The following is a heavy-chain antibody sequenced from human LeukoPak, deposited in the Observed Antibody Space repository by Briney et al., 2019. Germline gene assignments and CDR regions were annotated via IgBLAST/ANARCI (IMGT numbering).Heavy chain of an antibody. Sequence: GGSLRLSCAASGFTLSSYSMHWIRQAPGKGLEYVSAISSDGGSTYYANSVKGRFTISRANSKNTLYLQMGSLRAEDMAVYYCARVGGDYFDYWGQGTLVTVSS. V-gene: IGHV3-64*01. CDR2: ISSDGGST. J-gene: IGHJ4*02. CDR1: GFTLSSYS. CDR3: ARVGGDYFDY. D-gene: IGHD3-10*01.